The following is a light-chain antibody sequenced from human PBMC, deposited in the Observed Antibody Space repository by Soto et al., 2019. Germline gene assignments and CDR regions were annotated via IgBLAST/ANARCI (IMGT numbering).Light chain of an antibody. CDR2: DAS. J-gene: IGKJ4*01. CDR3: LQYDTVPRL. V-gene: IGKV1-33*01. Sequence: DIQMTQSPSSLSASVGDRVTITCQASHHISDYLNWYQQKPGKAPKLLIYDASNLQTGVPVRFRGSGSGTHFTLTITSLQPEDAENYYCLQYDTVPRLFGGGTKVEIK. CDR1: HHISDY.